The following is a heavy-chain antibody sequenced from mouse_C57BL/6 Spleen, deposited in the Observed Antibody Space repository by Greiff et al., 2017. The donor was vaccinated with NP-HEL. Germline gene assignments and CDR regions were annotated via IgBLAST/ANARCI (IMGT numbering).Heavy chain of an antibody. D-gene: IGHD2-3*01. Sequence: QVQLQQSGAELVRPGASVKLSCKASGYTFTDYYINWVKQRPGQGLEWIARIYPGSGNTYYNEKFKGKATLTAEKSSSTAYMQLSSLTSEDSAVYFCARRERRWSYFDDRGQGTTLTVSS. CDR2: IYPGSGNT. V-gene: IGHV1-76*01. J-gene: IGHJ2*01. CDR3: ARRERRWSYFDD. CDR1: GYTFTDYY.